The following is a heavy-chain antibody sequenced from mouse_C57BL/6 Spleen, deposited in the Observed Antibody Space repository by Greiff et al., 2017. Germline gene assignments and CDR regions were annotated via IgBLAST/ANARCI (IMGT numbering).Heavy chain of an antibody. CDR1: GYTFTDYY. V-gene: IGHV1-19*01. CDR2: INPYNGGT. J-gene: IGHJ2*01. D-gene: IGHD1-2*01. Sequence: EVQLQQSGPVLVKPGASVKMSCKASGYTFTDYYMNWVKQSHGKSLEWIGVINPYNGGTSYNQKFKGKATLTVDKSSSTAYMELNSLTSEDSAVYYCAREDYGRNYFDYWGQGTTLTVSS. CDR3: AREDYGRNYFDY.